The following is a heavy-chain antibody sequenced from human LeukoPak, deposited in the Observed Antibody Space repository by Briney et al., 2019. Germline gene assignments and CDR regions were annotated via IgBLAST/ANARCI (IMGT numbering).Heavy chain of an antibody. CDR2: IKQDGSEK. CDR1: GFTFSSYW. D-gene: IGHD6-19*01. V-gene: IGHV3-7*01. J-gene: IGHJ3*02. Sequence: GGSLRLSCAASGFTFSSYWMGWVRQAPGKGLEWVANIKQDGSEKYYVDSVKGRFTISRYNAKNSLYLQMNSLRAEDTAVYYCARGLGAYSSGWYAFDIWGQGTMVTVSS. CDR3: ARGLGAYSSGWYAFDI.